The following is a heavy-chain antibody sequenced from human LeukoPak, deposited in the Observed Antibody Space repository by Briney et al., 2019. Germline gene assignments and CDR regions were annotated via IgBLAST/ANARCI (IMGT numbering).Heavy chain of an antibody. CDR2: ISYDGSNK. V-gene: IGHV3-30*18. CDR1: GFTFSSYG. CDR3: AKISTDY. J-gene: IGHJ4*02. Sequence: GGSLRLSCAASGFTFSSYGMHWVRQAPGKGLEWVAVISYDGSNKYYADSVKGRFTISRDNSKNTLYLQMSSLRAEDTAVYYCAKISTDYWGQGTLVTVSS.